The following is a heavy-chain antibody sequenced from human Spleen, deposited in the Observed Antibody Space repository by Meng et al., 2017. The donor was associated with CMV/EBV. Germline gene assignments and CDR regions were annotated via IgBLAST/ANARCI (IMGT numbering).Heavy chain of an antibody. J-gene: IGHJ5*02. V-gene: IGHV1-46*01. D-gene: IGHD3/OR15-3a*01. CDR2: INPSGGST. CDR3: ARDGTGKNRQSNWFDP. CDR1: GYTFTSYY. Sequence: GYTFTSYYMHWVRQTPGQGLEWMGIINPSGGSTSYAQKFQGRVTMTRDTSTSTVYMELSSLRSEDTAVYYCARDGTGKNRQSNWFDPWGQGTLVTVSS.